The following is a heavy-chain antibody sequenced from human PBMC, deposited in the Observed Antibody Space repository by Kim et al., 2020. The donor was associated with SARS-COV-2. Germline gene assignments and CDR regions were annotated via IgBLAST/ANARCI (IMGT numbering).Heavy chain of an antibody. D-gene: IGHD3-3*01. J-gene: IGHJ5*02. Sequence: ASVKVSCKGSGYTFSSFGIAWMRQAPGQGLEWMGWTATYNGNIYYAQKFQGRVTMTTDTSTSTGYMELRSLRSVDTAVYFCAREGGSSFGNWFDPWGQGT. CDR2: TATYNGNI. V-gene: IGHV1-18*04. CDR1: GYTFSSFG. CDR3: AREGGSSFGNWFDP.